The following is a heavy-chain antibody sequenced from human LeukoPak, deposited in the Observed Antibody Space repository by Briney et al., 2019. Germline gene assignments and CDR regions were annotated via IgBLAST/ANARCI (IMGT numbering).Heavy chain of an antibody. CDR3: ATYYYDSSGWPFDY. CDR1: GFTFSSYW. D-gene: IGHD3-22*01. V-gene: IGHV3-74*01. CDR2: INSDGSST. Sequence: GGSLRLSCAASGFTFSSYWMHWVRQAPGKGLVWVSRINSDGSSTSYADSVKGRFTISRDNAKNTLYLQMNSLRAEDTAVYCCATYYYDSSGWPFDYWGQGTLVTVSS. J-gene: IGHJ4*02.